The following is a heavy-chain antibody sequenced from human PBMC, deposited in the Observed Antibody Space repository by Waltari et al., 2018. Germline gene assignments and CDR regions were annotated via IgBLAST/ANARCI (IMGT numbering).Heavy chain of an antibody. V-gene: IGHV3-21*01. Sequence: EVQLVESGGGLVKPGGSLRLSCAASGFTSSSDGLNWVRQAPGKGLEWVSSISSSSSYIYYADSVKGRFTISRDNAKNSLYLQMNSLRAEDTAVYYCARAITALSKTDYWGQGTLVTVSS. CDR1: GFTSSSDG. J-gene: IGHJ4*02. CDR2: ISSSSSYI. D-gene: IGHD5-18*01. CDR3: ARAITALSKTDY.